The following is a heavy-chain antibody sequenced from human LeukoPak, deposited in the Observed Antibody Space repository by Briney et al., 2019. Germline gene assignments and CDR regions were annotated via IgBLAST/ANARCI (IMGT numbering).Heavy chain of an antibody. D-gene: IGHD3-10*01. CDR2: IYYTGNT. J-gene: IGHJ4*02. CDR3: ARVLWGYYGSGPLDS. Sequence: PSETLSLTCKVSGGSISDENYYWTWVRQHPVTGLEWIGYIYYTGNTYYNPSLKSRVTISMDTSKNQFSLKLTSMTAADTAVYYCARVLWGYYGSGPLDSWGQGTLVTVSS. CDR1: GGSISDENYY. V-gene: IGHV4-31*03.